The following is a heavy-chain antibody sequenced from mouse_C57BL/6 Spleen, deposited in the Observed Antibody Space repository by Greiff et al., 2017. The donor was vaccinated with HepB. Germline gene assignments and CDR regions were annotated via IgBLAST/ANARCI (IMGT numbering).Heavy chain of an antibody. D-gene: IGHD1-1*01. CDR3: TTAGITTVVATNYFDY. CDR2: IDPENVDT. V-gene: IGHV14-4*01. J-gene: IGHJ2*01. Sequence: EVQLQQSGAELVRPGASVKLSCTASGFNIKDDYMHWVKQRPEQGLEWIGWIDPENVDTEYASKFQGKATITADTSSNTAYLQLSSLTSEDTAVYYCTTAGITTVVATNYFDYWGQGTTLTVSS. CDR1: GFNIKDDY.